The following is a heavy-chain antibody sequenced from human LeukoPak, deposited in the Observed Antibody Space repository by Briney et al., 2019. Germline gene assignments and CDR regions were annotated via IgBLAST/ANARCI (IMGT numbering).Heavy chain of an antibody. CDR2: IYTSGTT. J-gene: IGHJ5*02. CDR3: ARGGSYVWGSYRLKSWFDP. V-gene: IGHV4-61*02. Sequence: TPSETLSLTCTVSGVSIRSGSYYWSWIRQPAGKGLEWIGRIYTSGTTNYNPSLKSRVTISVDTSKNQFSLRLSSVTAADTAVYYCARGGSYVWGSYRLKSWFDPWGQGTLVTVSS. D-gene: IGHD3-16*02. CDR1: GVSIRSGSYY.